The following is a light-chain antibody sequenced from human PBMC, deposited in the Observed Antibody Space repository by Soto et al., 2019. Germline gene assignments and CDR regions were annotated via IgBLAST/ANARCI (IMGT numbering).Light chain of an antibody. Sequence: EIVITQSPLNLPVTPGEPASISCSSSQSLLYNNTYNYLDWYVQKPGQSPQLLIYFGSNRAPGVPDRFSGSGSGTDFTLKINRVEAEDVGTYYCMQALQSLTFGQGTRLEIK. CDR3: MQALQSLT. J-gene: IGKJ5*01. CDR1: QSLLYNNTYNY. V-gene: IGKV2-28*01. CDR2: FGS.